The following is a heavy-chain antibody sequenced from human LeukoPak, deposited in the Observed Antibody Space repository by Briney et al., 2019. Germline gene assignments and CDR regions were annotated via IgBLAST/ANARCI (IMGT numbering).Heavy chain of an antibody. CDR3: ARGGITFGGVIVLGMDV. V-gene: IGHV3-13*01. Sequence: GGSLRLSCAASGFTFSSYDMHWVRQATGKGLEWVSAIGTAGDTYYPGSVKGRFTTSRENAKHSLYLQMNSLRAGDTAVYYCARGGITFGGVIVLGMDVWGQGTTVTVSS. D-gene: IGHD3-16*02. CDR1: GFTFSSYD. CDR2: IGTAGDT. J-gene: IGHJ6*02.